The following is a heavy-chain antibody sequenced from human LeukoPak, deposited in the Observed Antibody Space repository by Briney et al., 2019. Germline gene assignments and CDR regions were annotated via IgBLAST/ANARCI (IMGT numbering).Heavy chain of an antibody. V-gene: IGHV3-21*01. CDR3: AKPAAGASNWFDP. J-gene: IGHJ5*02. Sequence: GGSLRLSCAASGFTFSNDWMCWVRQAPGKGLEWVSSISSTSTYIYYADSVKGRFTISRENAKNSLYLQINTLRAEDTAVYYCAKPAAGASNWFDPWGQGTLVTVSS. CDR1: GFTFSNDW. D-gene: IGHD1-14*01. CDR2: ISSTSTYI.